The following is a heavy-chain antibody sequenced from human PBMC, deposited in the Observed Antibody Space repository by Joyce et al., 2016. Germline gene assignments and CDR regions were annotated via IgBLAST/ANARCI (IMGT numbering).Heavy chain of an antibody. CDR2: SGKKGDSNT. J-gene: IGHJ4*02. D-gene: IGHD6-19*01. CDR1: GFSVSDHY. V-gene: IGHV3-72*01. Sequence: EVQLVESGGGLVQPGGSLRLSWVASGFSVSDHYMGWVRQAPGKGLEWIGLSGKKGDSNTQYAGSVKDRFSISRDDSENALYLQMNSLKTEDTAVYYCAGSSGWLFEYWGLGTLVTVSS. CDR3: AGSSGWLFEY.